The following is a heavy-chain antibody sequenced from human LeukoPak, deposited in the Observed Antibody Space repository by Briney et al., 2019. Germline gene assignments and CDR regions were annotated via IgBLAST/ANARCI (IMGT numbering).Heavy chain of an antibody. CDR1: GFPFSIYE. CDR3: ALLAVASDFDY. V-gene: IGHV3-48*03. J-gene: IGHJ4*02. Sequence: GGSLRLSCAVSGFPFSIYEMNWVRQAPGKGLEWVSNIGSSSTTRYYADSVKGRFSISRDNAKNSLYLQMNSLRVEDTGAYYCALLAVASDFDYWGQGALVTVSS. D-gene: IGHD6-19*01. CDR2: IGSSSTTR.